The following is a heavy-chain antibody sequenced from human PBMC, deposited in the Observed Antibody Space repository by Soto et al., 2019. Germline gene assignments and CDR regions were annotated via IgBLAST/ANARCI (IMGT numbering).Heavy chain of an antibody. J-gene: IGHJ6*02. D-gene: IGHD6-19*01. CDR3: ARLRYSSGWSYYYYYGMDV. Sequence: PGESLKISCKGSGYSFTSYWISWVRQMPGKGLEWMGRIDPSDSYTNYSPSFQGHVTIPADKSISTAYLQWSSLKASDTAMYYCARLRYSSGWSYYYYYGMDVWGQGTTVTVSS. CDR1: GYSFTSYW. CDR2: IDPSDSYT. V-gene: IGHV5-10-1*01.